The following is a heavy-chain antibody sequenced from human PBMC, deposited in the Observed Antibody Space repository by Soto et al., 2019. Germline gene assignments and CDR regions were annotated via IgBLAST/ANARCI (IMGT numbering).Heavy chain of an antibody. V-gene: IGHV1-69*13. CDR3: ARGTPRYYYDSSGYYLH. D-gene: IGHD3-22*01. J-gene: IGHJ1*01. CDR1: GGTFSSYA. Sequence: SVKVSCKASGGTFSSYAISWVRQAPGQGLEWMGGIIPIFGTANYAQKFQGRVTITADESTSTAYMELSSLRSEDTAVYYCARGTPRYYYDSSGYYLHWGQGTMVTVSS. CDR2: IIPIFGTA.